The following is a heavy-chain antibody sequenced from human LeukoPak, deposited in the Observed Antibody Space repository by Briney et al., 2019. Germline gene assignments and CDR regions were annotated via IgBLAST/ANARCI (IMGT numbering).Heavy chain of an antibody. J-gene: IGHJ4*02. D-gene: IGHD2-15*01. CDR2: IYHTGST. Sequence: PSGTLSLTCAVSGGSLSRINWWNWVRPPPGRGLEWIGEIYHTGSTNYNPSLRSRLTMSVDKPRNQFSLRLSSVTAADTAVYYCVAYCSGGNCLDYWGQGTLVTVSS. CDR3: VAYCSGGNCLDY. V-gene: IGHV4-4*02. CDR1: GGSLSRINW.